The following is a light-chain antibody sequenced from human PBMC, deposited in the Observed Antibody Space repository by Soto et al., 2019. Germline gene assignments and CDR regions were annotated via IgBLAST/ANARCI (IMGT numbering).Light chain of an antibody. CDR2: DAS. CDR1: QSVSSY. J-gene: IGKJ1*01. CDR3: QHRTNWPPWT. Sequence: EIVMTQSPATLSVSPGERVTLSCRASQSVSSYLVWYQQKPGQAPRLLIYDASNRASGIPARFSGSGSGTDFTLTITSLEPEDFAVYYCQHRTNWPPWTFGQGTKLEFK. V-gene: IGKV3-11*01.